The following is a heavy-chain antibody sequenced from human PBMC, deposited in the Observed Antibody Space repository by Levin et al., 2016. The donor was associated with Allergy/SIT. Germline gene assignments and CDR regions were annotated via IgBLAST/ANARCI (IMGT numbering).Heavy chain of an antibody. CDR3: ARVGERVGAIWYYFDY. V-gene: IGHV1-69*06. CDR1: GGNFSNFS. J-gene: IGHJ4*02. CDR2: IIPIFDTT. Sequence: SVKVSCKASGGNFSNFSISWLRQAPGQGLEWMGGIIPIFDTTNIAPKFQDRVTLTADILTSTAYMELRSLRSDDTAVYYCARVGERVGAIWYYFDYWGQGTLVTVSS. D-gene: IGHD1-26*01.